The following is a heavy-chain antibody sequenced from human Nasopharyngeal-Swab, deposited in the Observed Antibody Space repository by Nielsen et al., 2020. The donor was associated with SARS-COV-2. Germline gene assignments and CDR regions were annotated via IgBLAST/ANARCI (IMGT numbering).Heavy chain of an antibody. V-gene: IGHV3-7*01. Sequence: GESLKISCAASGFTFDDYAMHWVRQAPGKGLEWVANIKQDGSEKYYVDSVKGRFTISRDNAKNSLYLQMNSLRAEDTAVYYCARDWSHLAYDGFDIWGQGTMVTVSS. J-gene: IGHJ3*02. CDR1: GFTFDDYA. CDR3: ARDWSHLAYDGFDI. CDR2: IKQDGSEK.